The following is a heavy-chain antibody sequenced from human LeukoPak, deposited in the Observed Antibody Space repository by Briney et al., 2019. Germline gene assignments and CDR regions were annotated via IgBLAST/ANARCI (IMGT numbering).Heavy chain of an antibody. Sequence: GGSLTLSCAVSGFTFSGYYRICLGHAPAGGLEGVSYISCHSTYTNYEPSVKGRFTISRDKAKNSLSLQMNTVSAEDTAVYYCARERIYSSGWYLIDYWGQGTLATVSS. V-gene: IGHV3-11*05. CDR3: ARERIYSSGWYLIDY. D-gene: IGHD6-19*01. CDR1: GFTFSGYY. J-gene: IGHJ4*02. CDR2: ISCHSTYT.